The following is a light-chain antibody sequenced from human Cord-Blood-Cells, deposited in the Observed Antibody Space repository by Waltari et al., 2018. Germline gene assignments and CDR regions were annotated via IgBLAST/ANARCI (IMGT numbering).Light chain of an antibody. CDR1: SSDVGGYNY. CDR3: SSYTSSSTLV. J-gene: IGLJ1*01. CDR2: EVS. V-gene: IGLV2-14*01. Sequence: QSALTQPASVSGSPGQSITISCTGTSSDVGGYNYVSWYQQHPGKAPKLMIYEVSNRPSWVSNRFSRSKSGNTASLTISGLQAEDEADYYCSSYTSSSTLVFGTGTKVTVL.